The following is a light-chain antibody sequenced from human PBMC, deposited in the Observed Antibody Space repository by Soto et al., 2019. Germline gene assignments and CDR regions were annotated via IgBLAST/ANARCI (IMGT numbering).Light chain of an antibody. CDR1: QSVSRY. Sequence: EVVLSYYTATLSLSPGDSATFSCRASQSVSRYLAWYQQKPGQAPMLLIYDASNRATGIPARFSGSGSGTEFTLTISSLQSEDFAIYYCQQYNKWSLTFGQGTKVDIK. CDR3: QQYNKWSLT. J-gene: IGKJ1*01. CDR2: DAS. V-gene: IGKV3-11*01.